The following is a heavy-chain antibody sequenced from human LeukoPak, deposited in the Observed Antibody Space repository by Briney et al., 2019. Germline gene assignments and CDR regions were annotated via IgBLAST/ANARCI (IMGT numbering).Heavy chain of an antibody. CDR2: ISHIGRT. V-gene: IGHV4-59*11. Sequence: SETLSLTCAVSGDSFSSHYWTWIRQSPGTGLEWIGYISHIGRTNYNPSLKSRVTISIDTSKNQFSLKLRSVTSANTAVYYCARDLVTVTKGFDIWGQGTMVSVSS. D-gene: IGHD4-17*01. CDR3: ARDLVTVTKGFDI. CDR1: GDSFSSHY. J-gene: IGHJ3*02.